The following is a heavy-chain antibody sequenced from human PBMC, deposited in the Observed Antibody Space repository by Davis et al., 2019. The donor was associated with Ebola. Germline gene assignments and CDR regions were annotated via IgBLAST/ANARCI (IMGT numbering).Heavy chain of an antibody. J-gene: IGHJ5*02. Sequence: PGGSLRLSCAASGFTFSSYGMHWVRQAPGKGLEWVAVIWYDGSNKYYADSVKGRFTISRDNSKNTLYLQMNSLRAEDTAVYYCARGARSLRTNWFDPWGQGTLVTVSS. V-gene: IGHV3-33*01. D-gene: IGHD4-17*01. CDR2: IWYDGSNK. CDR3: ARGARSLRTNWFDP. CDR1: GFTFSSYG.